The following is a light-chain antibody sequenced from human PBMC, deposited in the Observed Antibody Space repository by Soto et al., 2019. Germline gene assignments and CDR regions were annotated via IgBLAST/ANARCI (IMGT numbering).Light chain of an antibody. CDR1: SSNIGAGYE. Sequence: QAVVTQPPSVSGAPGQRVTISCTGSSSNIGAGYEVHWYQQVPETAPKLLIYGSSNRPSGVPDRFSGSKSGTSASLAITGLQAEDEADYYCQSYDSSLSGSVVFGGGTKLTVL. J-gene: IGLJ2*01. CDR2: GSS. V-gene: IGLV1-40*01. CDR3: QSYDSSLSGSVV.